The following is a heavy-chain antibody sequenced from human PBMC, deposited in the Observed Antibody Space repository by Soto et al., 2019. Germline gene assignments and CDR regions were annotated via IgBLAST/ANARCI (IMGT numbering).Heavy chain of an antibody. V-gene: IGHV3-13*01. CDR3: ARKAPYGGNFCYGMDV. CDR1: GFTFSSYD. D-gene: IGHD2-21*02. J-gene: IGHJ6*02. Sequence: EVQLLESGGGLVQPGGSLRLSCAASGFTFSSYDMHWVHQATGKGLEWVSAIGTAGDTYYPGSVKGRFTISRENAKNSLYLQMNSLRAGDTAVYYCARKAPYGGNFCYGMDVWGQGTTVTVSS. CDR2: IGTAGDT.